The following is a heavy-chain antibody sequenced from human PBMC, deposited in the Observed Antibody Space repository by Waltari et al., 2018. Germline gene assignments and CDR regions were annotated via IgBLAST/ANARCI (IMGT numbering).Heavy chain of an antibody. D-gene: IGHD4-17*01. V-gene: IGHV3-74*01. CDR2: INSDGSAT. Sequence: EVQLVESGGGLVQPGGSLRLSCAASGFTFSTYWMDWVRQAPGKGLGWVSRINSDGSATSHADSVQGRFTISRDNANNTVTLQMNSLRAEDTAVYYCARGHLRRNRFDPWGQGTLVTVSS. CDR3: ARGHLRRNRFDP. J-gene: IGHJ5*02. CDR1: GFTFSTYW.